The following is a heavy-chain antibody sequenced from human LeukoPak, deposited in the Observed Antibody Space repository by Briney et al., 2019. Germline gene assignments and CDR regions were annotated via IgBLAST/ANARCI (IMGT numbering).Heavy chain of an antibody. CDR1: GGSISSYY. CDR3: ARLSQLWLHDH. V-gene: IGHV4-59*08. J-gene: IGHJ4*02. CDR2: IFHTGTT. D-gene: IGHD5-18*01. Sequence: SETLSLTCTVSGGSISSYYWSWIQQSPGKGLEWIGYIFHTGTTNYNPSLKSRVTISVDTSKSQFSLKVGSVTAADTAVYYCARLSQLWLHDHWGQGTLVTASS.